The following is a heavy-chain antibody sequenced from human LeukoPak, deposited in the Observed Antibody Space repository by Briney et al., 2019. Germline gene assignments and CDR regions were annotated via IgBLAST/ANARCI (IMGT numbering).Heavy chain of an antibody. CDR2: INPNSGGT. D-gene: IGHD4-17*01. V-gene: IGHV1-2*02. CDR3: ARETAGGDYVPSLQDAFDI. CDR1: GYTFTGYY. Sequence: ASVKVSCKASGYTFTGYYMHWVRQAPGQGLEWMGWINPNSGGTNYAQKFQGRVTMTRDTSISTAYMELSRLRSDDTAVYYCARETAGGDYVPSLQDAFDIWGQGTMVTVYS. J-gene: IGHJ3*02.